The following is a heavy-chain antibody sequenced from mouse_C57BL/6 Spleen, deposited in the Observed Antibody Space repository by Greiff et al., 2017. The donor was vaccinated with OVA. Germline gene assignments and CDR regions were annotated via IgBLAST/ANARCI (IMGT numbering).Heavy chain of an antibody. CDR3: ARDSSGLYYYAMDY. CDR1: GYAFSSSW. D-gene: IGHD3-2*02. Sequence: VQLQQSGPELVKPGASVKISCKASGYAFSSSWMNWVKQWPGKGLEWIGRIYPGDGDTNYNGKFKGKATLTADKSSSTAYMQLSSLTSEDSAVYFCARDSSGLYYYAMDYWGQGTSVTVSS. CDR2: IYPGDGDT. J-gene: IGHJ4*01. V-gene: IGHV1-82*01.